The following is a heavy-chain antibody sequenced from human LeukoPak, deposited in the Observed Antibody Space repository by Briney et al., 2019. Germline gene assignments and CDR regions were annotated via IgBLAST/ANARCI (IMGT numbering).Heavy chain of an antibody. J-gene: IGHJ4*02. CDR3: ARAARRITMVRGVYFDY. D-gene: IGHD3-10*01. V-gene: IGHV3-48*03. Sequence: GGSLRLSCAASGFTFSSYEMNWVRQAPGKGLEWVSYLSSSGSTIYYADSVKGRFTISRDNAKNSLYLQMNSLRAEDTAVYYCARAARRITMVRGVYFDYWGQGTLVTVSS. CDR1: GFTFSSYE. CDR2: LSSSGSTI.